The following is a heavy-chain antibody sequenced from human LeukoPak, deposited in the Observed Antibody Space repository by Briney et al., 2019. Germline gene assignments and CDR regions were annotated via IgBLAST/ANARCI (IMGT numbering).Heavy chain of an antibody. D-gene: IGHD2/OR15-2a*01. V-gene: IGHV3-74*01. CDR1: GNYR. CDR3: VSFYEAY. CDR2: INSDGSWT. J-gene: IGHJ4*02. Sequence: GGSLRLSCAASGNYRMHWVRQAPGKGLVWVSHINSDGSWTSYADSVKGRFTISKDNAKNTVYLQMNNLRAEDAAVYYCVSFYEAYWGRGTLVTVSS.